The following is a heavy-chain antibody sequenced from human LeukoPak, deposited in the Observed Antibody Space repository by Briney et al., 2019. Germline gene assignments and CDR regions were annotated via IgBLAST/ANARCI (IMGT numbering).Heavy chain of an antibody. CDR1: GFTFSSYS. CDR2: ISSSSSYI. D-gene: IGHD6-19*01. J-gene: IGHJ4*02. Sequence: PGGSLRLSCAASGFTFSSYSMNWVRQAPGKGLEWVSSISSSSSYIYYADSVKGRFTISRDNAKNSLYLQMNSLRAEDTAVYYCARGPPNNSGWYHHLGYWGQGTLVTVSS. CDR3: ARGPPNNSGWYHHLGY. V-gene: IGHV3-21*01.